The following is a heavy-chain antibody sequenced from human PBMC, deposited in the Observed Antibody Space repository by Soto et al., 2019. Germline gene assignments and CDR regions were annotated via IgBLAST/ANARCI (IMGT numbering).Heavy chain of an antibody. D-gene: IGHD3-22*01. J-gene: IGHJ3*02. V-gene: IGHV4-34*01. CDR1: GGSFTGYY. CDR2: INHSGST. CDR3: ARGWGTMIVVAPDAFDI. Sequence: PSETLSLTCAVYGGSFTGYYWSWIRQPPGKGLEWIGEINHSGSTNFNPSLKSRVTISVDTSKNQFSLKLSSVTAADTAVYYCARGWGTMIVVAPDAFDIWGQGTMVTVSS.